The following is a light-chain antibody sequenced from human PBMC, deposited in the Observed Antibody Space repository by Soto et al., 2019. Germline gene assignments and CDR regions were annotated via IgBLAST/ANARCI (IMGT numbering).Light chain of an antibody. Sequence: DIVMTQSPDSLAVSVGERATINCKSSQSLLYTSNNKNYLAWYQQKPRQPPNLLIYWAYTRESGVPDRFTGSGSGTDFTLTISSLQAEDVAVYYCQQYYSTPPTFGQGTKLEIK. CDR1: QSLLYTSNNKNY. CDR2: WAY. CDR3: QQYYSTPPT. J-gene: IGKJ2*01. V-gene: IGKV4-1*01.